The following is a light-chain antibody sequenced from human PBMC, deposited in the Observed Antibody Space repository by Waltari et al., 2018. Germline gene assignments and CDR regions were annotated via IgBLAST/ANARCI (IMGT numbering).Light chain of an antibody. CDR1: KIGRKS. CDR3: QVWDSSSDHPV. V-gene: IGLV3-21*03. J-gene: IGLJ3*02. Sequence: SYVLTQPPSVSVAPGKTARITCGGNKIGRKSVHWYQQKPGQAPVLVVYDDSDRPSGIPERFSGSNSGNTATLTISRVEAGDEADYYCQVWDSSSDHPVFGGGTKLTVL. CDR2: DDS.